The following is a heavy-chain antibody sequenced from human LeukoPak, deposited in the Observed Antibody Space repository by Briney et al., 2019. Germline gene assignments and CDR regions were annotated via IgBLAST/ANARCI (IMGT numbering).Heavy chain of an antibody. CDR3: ARHEYSVAGIAG. V-gene: IGHV4-38-2*01. D-gene: IGHD6-19*01. Sequence: PSETLSLTCAVSGYSISSGYYWGWIRQPPGKGLEWIGSTYHSGSTYYNASLKSRVTISVDTSKNQFSLKLSSVTAADTAVYYCARHEYSVAGIAGWGQGTMVTVSS. CDR1: GYSISSGYY. CDR2: TYHSGST. J-gene: IGHJ3*01.